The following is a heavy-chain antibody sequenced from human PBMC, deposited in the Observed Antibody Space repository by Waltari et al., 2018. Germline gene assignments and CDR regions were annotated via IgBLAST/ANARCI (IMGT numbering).Heavy chain of an antibody. J-gene: IGHJ4*02. CDR1: GGSISSSSYY. D-gene: IGHD2-8*02. V-gene: IGHV4-39*07. CDR2: IYYSGST. Sequence: QLQLQELGPGLVKPSETLSLTCTVSGGSISSSSYYWGWIRQPPGKGLEWIGSIYYSGSTYYNPSLKSRVTISVDTSKNQFSLKLSSVTAADTAVYYCARAKIVLVVYAPFDYWGQGTLVTVSS. CDR3: ARAKIVLVVYAPFDY.